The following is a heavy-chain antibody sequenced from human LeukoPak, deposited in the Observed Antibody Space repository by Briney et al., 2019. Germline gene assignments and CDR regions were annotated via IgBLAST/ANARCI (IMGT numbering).Heavy chain of an antibody. J-gene: IGHJ5*02. V-gene: IGHV4-34*01. CDR3: ARRITIFGVVPQIMNWFDP. D-gene: IGHD3-3*01. CDR2: INHSGST. CDR1: GGSFSDYY. Sequence: PSETLSLTCAVYGGSFSDYYWSWIRQPPGKGLEWIGEINHSGSTNYNPSLKSRVTISVDTSKNQFSLKLSSVTAADTAVYYCARRITIFGVVPQIMNWFDPWGQGTLVTVSS.